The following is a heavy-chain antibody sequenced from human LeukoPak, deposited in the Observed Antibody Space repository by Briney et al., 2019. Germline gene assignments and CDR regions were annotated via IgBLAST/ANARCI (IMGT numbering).Heavy chain of an antibody. CDR3: AKDAHSNKVAPTWGMGL. CDR1: GFTFRNYA. D-gene: IGHD4-11*01. V-gene: IGHV3-23*01. J-gene: IGHJ6*02. CDR2: ISGGGGST. Sequence: PGGVLRLSCATSGFTFRNYAMSWVRQAPGKGLEWVSGISGGGGSTSYADSVKGRFTTSRDNSKNTLDLRMSSLRAEDTAEYYCAKDAHSNKVAPTWGMGLWGEGTTVTVSS.